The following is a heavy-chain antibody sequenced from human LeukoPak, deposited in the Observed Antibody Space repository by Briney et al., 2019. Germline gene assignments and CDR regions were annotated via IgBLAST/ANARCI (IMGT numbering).Heavy chain of an antibody. Sequence: GGSLRLSCAASGFTFSSYSMNWVRQAPGKGLEWVSSISSSSSYIYYADSVKGRLTISRDNAKNSLYLQMNSLRAEDTAVYYCAGPPNYYDSSGYYYGTGDDAFDIWGQGTMVTVSS. D-gene: IGHD3-22*01. CDR2: ISSSSSYI. CDR3: AGPPNYYDSSGYYYGTGDDAFDI. J-gene: IGHJ3*02. V-gene: IGHV3-21*01. CDR1: GFTFSSYS.